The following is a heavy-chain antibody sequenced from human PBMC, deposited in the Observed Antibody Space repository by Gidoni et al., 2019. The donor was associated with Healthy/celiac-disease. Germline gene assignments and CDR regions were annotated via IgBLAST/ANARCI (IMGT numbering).Heavy chain of an antibody. Sequence: QVQLQESGPGLVKPSETLSLTCTVSGGSISSYYWSWIRQPPGKGLEWIGYIYYSGSTNYNPSLKSRVTISVDTSKNQFSLKLSSATAADTAVYYCARQGNSGSYRAYYYYGMDVWGQGTTVTVSS. CDR2: IYYSGST. D-gene: IGHD1-26*01. J-gene: IGHJ6*02. CDR1: GGSISSYY. V-gene: IGHV4-59*08. CDR3: ARQGNSGSYRAYYYYGMDV.